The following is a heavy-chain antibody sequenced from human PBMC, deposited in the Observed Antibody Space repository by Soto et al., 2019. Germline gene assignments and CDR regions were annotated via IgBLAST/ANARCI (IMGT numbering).Heavy chain of an antibody. CDR3: ARDPYVDLFYFDY. Sequence: QVQLQESGPGLVKPSQTLSLTCTVSGASVGSGGYYWNWIRQHPGKGLEWIGYIYSSGSTYYNPSLTSRVTISADTSKNQVSLNLRSVTAADTAVYYCARDPYVDLFYFDYWGQGTLVTVSS. V-gene: IGHV4-31*03. D-gene: IGHD3-16*01. CDR2: IYSSGST. CDR1: GASVGSGGYY. J-gene: IGHJ4*02.